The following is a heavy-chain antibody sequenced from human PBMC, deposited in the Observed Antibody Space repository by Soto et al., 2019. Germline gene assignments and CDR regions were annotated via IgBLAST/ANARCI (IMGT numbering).Heavy chain of an antibody. CDR2: VSYSGST. J-gene: IGHJ5*02. Sequence: WETLSLTCSLSGGAIGGYYWSWIRQPPGKALEWIGYVSYSGSTDYHPSLKSRVSISIDTSKNQFSLKMISVTAADTAVYYCARHGSDSGWFLFDPWGQGALVTVSS. V-gene: IGHV4-59*08. CDR1: GGAIGGYY. CDR3: ARHGSDSGWFLFDP. D-gene: IGHD6-19*01.